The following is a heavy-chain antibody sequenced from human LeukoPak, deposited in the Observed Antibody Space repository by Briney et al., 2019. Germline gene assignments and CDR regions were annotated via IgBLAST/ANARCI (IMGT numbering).Heavy chain of an antibody. D-gene: IGHD2-2*01. CDR2: ISYDGSNK. CDR1: RFTFSTYG. J-gene: IGHJ3*02. CDR3: AKDLRGKIVVVPAAPRGAFDI. V-gene: IGHV3-30*18. Sequence: GGSLRLSCAASRFTFSTYGMHWVRQAPGKGLEWVAVISYDGSNKYYADSVKGRFTISRDNSKNTLYLQMNSLRAEDTAVYYCAKDLRGKIVVVPAAPRGAFDIWGQGTMVTVSS.